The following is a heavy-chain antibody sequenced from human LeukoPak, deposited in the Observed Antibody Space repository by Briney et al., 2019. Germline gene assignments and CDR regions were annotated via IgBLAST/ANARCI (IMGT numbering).Heavy chain of an antibody. CDR1: GGSISSGDYY. J-gene: IGHJ6*02. V-gene: IGHV4-30-4*01. Sequence: SETLSLTCTVSGGSISSGDYYWSWIRQPPGKGLEWIGYIYYSGSTYYNPSLKSRVTISVDTSKNQFSLKLSSVTAADTAVYYCASGPVYYYYYGMDVWGQGTTVTVSS. CDR3: ASGPVYYYYYGMDV. CDR2: IYYSGST.